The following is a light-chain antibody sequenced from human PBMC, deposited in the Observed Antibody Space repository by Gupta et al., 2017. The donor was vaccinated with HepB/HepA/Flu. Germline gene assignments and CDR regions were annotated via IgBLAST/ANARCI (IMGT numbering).Light chain of an antibody. CDR3: AVGDDSGNGQV. J-gene: IGLJ3*02. CDR1: RSNIETNT. CDR2: SNN. V-gene: IGLV1-44*01. Sequence: SVLTQPPSASVTPGQRITLSCSGSRSNIETNTVNWYQQLPGPAPNLLIYSNNRRPSGVPERFSASKYGTSAPLAISRLQAEDAAYYYCAVGDDSGNGQVFGAGTKLTVL.